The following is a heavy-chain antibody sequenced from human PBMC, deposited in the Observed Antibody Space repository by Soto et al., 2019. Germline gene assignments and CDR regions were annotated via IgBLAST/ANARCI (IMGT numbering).Heavy chain of an antibody. CDR2: INHSGST. CDR3: ARGQSWTTVTTKAFDY. V-gene: IGHV4-34*01. D-gene: IGHD4-17*01. CDR1: GGSFSGYY. J-gene: IGHJ4*02. Sequence: SETLSLTCAVYGGSFSGYYWSWIRQPPGKGLEWIGEINHSGSTNYNPSLKSRVTISVDTSKNQFSLKLSSVTAADTAVYYCARGQSWTTVTTKAFDYWGQGTLVTVSS.